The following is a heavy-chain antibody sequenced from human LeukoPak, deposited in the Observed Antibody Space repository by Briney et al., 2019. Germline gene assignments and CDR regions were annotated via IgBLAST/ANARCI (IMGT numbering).Heavy chain of an antibody. D-gene: IGHD4-17*01. CDR2: IYPGDSDT. Sequence: EESLNISSMGSGYSFTNYCLGWVRQMPRKGLEWMGIIYPGDSDTKYSPSFQGQVTISTDKSISTAYLQWSSLKASDTAMYYCARHRGYGDYVGPFDPWGQGTLVTVSS. CDR1: GYSFTNYC. J-gene: IGHJ5*02. V-gene: IGHV5-51*01. CDR3: ARHRGYGDYVGPFDP.